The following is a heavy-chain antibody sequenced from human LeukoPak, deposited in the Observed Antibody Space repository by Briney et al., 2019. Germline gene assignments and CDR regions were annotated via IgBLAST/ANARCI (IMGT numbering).Heavy chain of an antibody. CDR1: GGSISSYY. V-gene: IGHV4-59*12. CDR2: IYHSGST. Sequence: SETLSLTCTVSGGSISSYYWSWIRQPPGKGLEWIGYIYHSGSTYYNPSLKSRVTISVDRSKNQFSLKLSSVTAADTAVYYCARVERGYFDYWGQGTLVTVSS. CDR3: ARVERGYFDY. J-gene: IGHJ4*02. D-gene: IGHD1-1*01.